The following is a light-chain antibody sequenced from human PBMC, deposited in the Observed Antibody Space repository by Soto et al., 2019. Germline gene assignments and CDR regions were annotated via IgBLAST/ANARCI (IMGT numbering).Light chain of an antibody. Sequence: DIQMTQSPSTLSASVGDRVTITCRASQSISSWLAWYQQKPGKAPKLLIYKASSLESVVPSRFSGSGAGTAFTLTISSLQPDDFANYYCQQYNSSLMYTFGQGTKLEIK. J-gene: IGKJ2*01. CDR1: QSISSW. CDR2: KAS. CDR3: QQYNSSLMYT. V-gene: IGKV1-5*03.